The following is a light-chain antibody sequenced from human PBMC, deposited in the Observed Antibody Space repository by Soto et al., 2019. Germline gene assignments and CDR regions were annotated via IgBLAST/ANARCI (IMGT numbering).Light chain of an antibody. CDR2: DAS. V-gene: IGKV3-11*01. CDR3: QQCSSWPLT. CDR1: QSVSNY. J-gene: IGKJ4*01. Sequence: EIVLTQSPATLSLSPGERATLSCWASQSVSNYLAWYQQKPGQAPRLLIYDASNRATGIPPRFSGSGSGTDFTLTISSLEPEDFAVYYCQQCSSWPLTFGGGTKVEIK.